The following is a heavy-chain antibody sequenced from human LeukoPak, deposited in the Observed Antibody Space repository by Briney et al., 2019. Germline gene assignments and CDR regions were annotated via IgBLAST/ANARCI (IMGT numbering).Heavy chain of an antibody. D-gene: IGHD5-18*01. V-gene: IGHV4-59*11. CDR3: ATIKRGSIFGYFDF. CDR1: GGSISSHY. CDR2: LLDSVNT. J-gene: IGHJ4*02. Sequence: SETLSLTCTVSGGSISSHYWSWIRQPPGKGLEWIAYLLDSVNTKDNPSLQSRLTLSADTSKNQFSLRLSSVTAADTAVYYCATIKRGSIFGYFDFWGQGIKVTVSS.